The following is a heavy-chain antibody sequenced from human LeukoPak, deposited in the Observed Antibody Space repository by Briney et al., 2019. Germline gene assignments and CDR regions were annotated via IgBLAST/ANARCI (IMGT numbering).Heavy chain of an antibody. Sequence: PGGSLRLSCAASGFTFSNYAMHWVRQAPGKGLEWVAVISYNGSSKYYADSVKGRFTISRDNSKNTVYLQMNSLRAEDSAVYYCASGYCTNDVCYTGGFDYWGQGTLSPSPQ. CDR3: ASGYCTNDVCYTGGFDY. V-gene: IGHV3-30-3*01. D-gene: IGHD2-8*01. CDR2: ISYNGSSK. CDR1: GFTFSNYA. J-gene: IGHJ4*02.